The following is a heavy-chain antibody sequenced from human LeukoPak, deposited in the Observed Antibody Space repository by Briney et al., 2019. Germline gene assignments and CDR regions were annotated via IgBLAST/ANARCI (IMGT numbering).Heavy chain of an antibody. Sequence: GGSLRLSCAASGFTFTNYAMGWVRQAPGKGLEWVSTISGSGGNTHYADSVKGRFTISRDNSKNTVYLQMNSLRAEDTAIYYCARVYNWNLDWGQGTLVIVSS. D-gene: IGHD1-20*01. CDR2: ISGSGGNT. CDR3: ARVYNWNLD. V-gene: IGHV3-23*01. J-gene: IGHJ4*02. CDR1: GFTFTNYA.